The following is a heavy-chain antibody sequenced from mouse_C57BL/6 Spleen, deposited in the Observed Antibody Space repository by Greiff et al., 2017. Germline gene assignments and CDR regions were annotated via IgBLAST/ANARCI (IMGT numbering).Heavy chain of an antibody. V-gene: IGHV1-80*01. Sequence: QVQLQQSGAELVKPGASVKISCTASGYAFSSYWMNWVQPRPGKGLEWIGKIYPGDGDTNYNGRFKGKATLTAAKPYSTAYMQLISLTSEDSAVFFCALTGFYFDDWGQGATLTAAS. J-gene: IGHJ2*01. CDR3: ALTGFYFDD. CDR2: IYPGDGDT. D-gene: IGHD4-1*01. CDR1: GYAFSSYW.